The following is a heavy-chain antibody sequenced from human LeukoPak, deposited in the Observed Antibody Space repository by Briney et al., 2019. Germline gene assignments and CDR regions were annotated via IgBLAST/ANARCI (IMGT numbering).Heavy chain of an antibody. D-gene: IGHD5-18*01. J-gene: IGHJ4*02. CDR2: ISTYNYNT. CDR3: ARQVDTTMALPDY. Sequence: ASVKVSCKTPGYTFTSYGVSWVRQAPGQRLEWMGWISTYNYNTNYARKFRGRVTMTRDTSTSTVYMELRSLRSEDTAIYYCARQVDTTMALPDYWGQGTLVTVSS. V-gene: IGHV1-18*01. CDR1: GYTFTSYG.